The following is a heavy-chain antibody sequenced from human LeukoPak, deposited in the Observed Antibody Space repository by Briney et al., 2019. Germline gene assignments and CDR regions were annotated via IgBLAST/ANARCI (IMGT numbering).Heavy chain of an antibody. D-gene: IGHD3-16*01. CDR3: ARSSYDYYYMDV. J-gene: IGHJ6*03. V-gene: IGHV3-48*03. Sequence: PGGSLRLSCAASGFTFSSYEMNWVRQAPGKGLEWVSYISSSGSTIYYADSVKGRFTISRDNAKNSLYLQMNSLRAEDTAVYYCARSSYDYYYMDVWGKGTPVTISS. CDR1: GFTFSSYE. CDR2: ISSSGSTI.